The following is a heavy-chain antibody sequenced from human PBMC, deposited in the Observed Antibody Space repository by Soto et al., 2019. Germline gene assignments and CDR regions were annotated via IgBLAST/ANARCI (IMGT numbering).Heavy chain of an antibody. CDR2: IIPIFGTA. J-gene: IGHJ4*02. Sequence: QVQLVQSGDEVKKPGSSVKVSCQASGGTFSSYAISWVRQAPGQGLEWMGGIIPIFGTANYAQKFQGRGTITADKSTSTAYMELSSLRTEDTAVYYCAGTPTTVTTPNPAYWGQGTLVTVSS. CDR3: AGTPTTVTTPNPAY. D-gene: IGHD4-17*01. CDR1: GGTFSSYA. V-gene: IGHV1-69*06.